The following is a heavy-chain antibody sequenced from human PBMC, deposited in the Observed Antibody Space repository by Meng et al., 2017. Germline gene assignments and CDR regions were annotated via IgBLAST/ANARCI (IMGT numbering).Heavy chain of an antibody. CDR3: ARVSPRKVQLSALSYYYGMDV. Sequence: GGSLRLSCAASGFTLSSYGMHWVRQAPGKGLEWVAVIWYDGSNKYYADSVKGRFTISRDNSKNTLYLQMNSLRAEDPAVYYGARVSPRKVQLSALSYYYGMDVWGQGTPVTVSS. D-gene: IGHD5-18*01. CDR2: IWYDGSNK. J-gene: IGHJ6*02. CDR1: GFTLSSYG. V-gene: IGHV3-33*01.